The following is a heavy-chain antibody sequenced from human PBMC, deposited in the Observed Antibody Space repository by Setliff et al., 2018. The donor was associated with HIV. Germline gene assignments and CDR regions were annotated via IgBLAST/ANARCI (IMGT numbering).Heavy chain of an antibody. V-gene: IGHV4-59*01. D-gene: IGHD3-9*01. CDR2: ISPTGNT. Sequence: SETLSLTCSVSGASISSYYWSWIRQPPGKGLEWIGYISPTGNTNYNPSLKSRVTISTDTSKNQFSLNVRSVTAADTAVYFCARETQQSYNIVTGYNYYYGIDVWGQGTTVTVSS. CDR1: GASISSYY. CDR3: ARETQQSYNIVTGYNYYYGIDV. J-gene: IGHJ6*02.